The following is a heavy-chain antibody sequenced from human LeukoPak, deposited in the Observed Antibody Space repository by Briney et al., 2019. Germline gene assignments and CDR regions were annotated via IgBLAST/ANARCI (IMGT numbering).Heavy chain of an antibody. CDR2: ISYSGTT. Sequence: PSETLSLTCTVSGSSISSGGYYWGWIRQSPGTGLEWIGSISYSGTTFYNPSLKSRVTISADTSKNQFFLRLSSVTAADTAIYYCARRVIAATLDYWGRGTLVTVSA. CDR1: GSSISSGGYY. D-gene: IGHD2/OR15-2a*01. J-gene: IGHJ4*02. CDR3: ARRVIAATLDY. V-gene: IGHV4-39*01.